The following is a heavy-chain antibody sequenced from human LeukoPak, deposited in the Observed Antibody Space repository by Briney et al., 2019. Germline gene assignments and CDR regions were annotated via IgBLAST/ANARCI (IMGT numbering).Heavy chain of an antibody. CDR1: GGSISSYY. Sequence: SETLSLTCTVSGGSISSYYWSWIRQPPGKGLEWIGYIYYSGTTNYNPSLKSRVTISVDTSKNQFPLKLSSVIAADTAVYYCARGVYIAAAQYAYWGQGTLVTVSS. D-gene: IGHD6-13*01. CDR2: IYYSGTT. V-gene: IGHV4-59*01. J-gene: IGHJ4*02. CDR3: ARGVYIAAAQYAY.